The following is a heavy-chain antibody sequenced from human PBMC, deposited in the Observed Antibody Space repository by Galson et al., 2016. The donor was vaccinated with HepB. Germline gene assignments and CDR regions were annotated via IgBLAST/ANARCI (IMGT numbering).Heavy chain of an antibody. J-gene: IGHJ6*02. CDR2: IGSGSTTI. V-gene: IGHV3-48*02. Sequence: SLRLSCAASGFTFSTYSMNWVRQAPGKGLEWVSYIGSGSTTIYYADSVKGRFNISRDNAKNSLYLQMNSLRDDDTAVYYCARDGGQQVVRWERLRKVYYYYPMDVWGQGTTVTVSS. CDR3: ARDGGQQVVRWERLRKVYYYYPMDV. D-gene: IGHD6-13*01. CDR1: GFTFSTYS.